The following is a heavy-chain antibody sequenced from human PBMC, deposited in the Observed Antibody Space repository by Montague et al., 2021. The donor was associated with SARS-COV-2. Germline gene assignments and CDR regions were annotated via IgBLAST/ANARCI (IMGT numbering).Heavy chain of an antibody. Sequence: SETLSLTCVVSGDSVNTNQWTWVRQSPGRGLEWIGYIYYSATTNYNPSLKSRVTMSIDTSKNQFSLSLSSVTAADSAVYYCARLRRGTYYVSFDPWGQGALVSVSS. V-gene: IGHV4-59*02. J-gene: IGHJ5*02. D-gene: IGHD1-26*01. CDR1: GDSVNTNQ. CDR2: IYYSATT. CDR3: ARLRRGTYYVSFDP.